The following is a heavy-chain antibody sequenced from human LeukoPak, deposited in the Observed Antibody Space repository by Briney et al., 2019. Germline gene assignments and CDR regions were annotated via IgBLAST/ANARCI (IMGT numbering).Heavy chain of an antibody. V-gene: IGHV1-18*01. CDR1: GYAFTNYA. J-gene: IGHJ4*02. D-gene: IGHD2-2*01. CDR3: ARGYCSSATCRHFDY. Sequence: ASVKVSCKASGYAFTNYAISWVRQAPGQGLEWMGWISVNNGNTNYAQKLQGRVTMAADTSTTTAYMELRSLRSDDTAVYYCARGYCSSATCRHFDYWGQGALVTVSS. CDR2: ISVNNGNT.